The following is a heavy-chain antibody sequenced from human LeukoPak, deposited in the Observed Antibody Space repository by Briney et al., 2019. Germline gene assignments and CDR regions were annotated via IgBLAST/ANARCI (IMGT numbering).Heavy chain of an antibody. CDR1: GGTFSSYA. V-gene: IGHV1-69*06. CDR3: ARAGGYSGSYYEFDY. CDR2: IIPIFGTA. J-gene: IGHJ4*02. D-gene: IGHD1-26*01. Sequence: GASVKVSCKASGGTFSSYAISWVRQAPGQGLEWMGGIIPIFGTANYAQKFQGRVTITADKSTSTAYMELSSLRSEDTAVYYCARAGGYSGSYYEFDYWGQGTLVTVSS.